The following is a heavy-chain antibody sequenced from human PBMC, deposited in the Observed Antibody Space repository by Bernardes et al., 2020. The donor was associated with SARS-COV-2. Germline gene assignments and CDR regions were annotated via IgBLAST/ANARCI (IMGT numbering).Heavy chain of an antibody. D-gene: IGHD3-10*01. CDR1: GGTFSSYA. V-gene: IGHV1-69*13. Sequence: SVKVSCKASGGTFSSYAISWVRQAPGQGLEWMGRIIPLFGTANYAQKFQGRVTITSDESTSTAYMELSSLRSEDTAVYYCAREDRYLMVRGYFDYWGQGTLVTVSS. J-gene: IGHJ4*02. CDR3: AREDRYLMVRGYFDY. CDR2: IIPLFGTA.